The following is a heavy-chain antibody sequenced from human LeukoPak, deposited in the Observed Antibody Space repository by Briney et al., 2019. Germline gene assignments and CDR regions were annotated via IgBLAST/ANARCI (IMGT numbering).Heavy chain of an antibody. D-gene: IGHD3-22*01. CDR3: ATSSYYYDSSGYYQYYFDY. V-gene: IGHV1-24*01. CDR1: GYTLTQLF. Sequence: ASVKVSCTVSGYTLTQLFMHWVRQAPGKGGEGMGGFDPVDGETIYAQKFQGRVTMTEDTSTDTAYMELSSLRSEDTAVYYCATSSYYYDSSGYYQYYFDYWGQGTLVTVSS. CDR2: FDPVDGET. J-gene: IGHJ4*02.